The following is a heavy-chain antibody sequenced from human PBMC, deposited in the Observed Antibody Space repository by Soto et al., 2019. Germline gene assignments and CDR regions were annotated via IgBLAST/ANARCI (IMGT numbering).Heavy chain of an antibody. CDR1: GGSISSSSYY. J-gene: IGHJ6*02. CDR2: IYYSGST. CDR3: ARESCTSCYAGVYYYYGMDV. V-gene: IGHV4-39*01. D-gene: IGHD2-2*01. Sequence: SETLSLTCTVSGGSISSSSYYWGWIRQPPGKGLEWIGSIYYSGSTYYNPSLKSRVTISVDTSKNQFSLKLSSVTAADTAVYYCARESCTSCYAGVYYYYGMDVWGQGTTVTVSS.